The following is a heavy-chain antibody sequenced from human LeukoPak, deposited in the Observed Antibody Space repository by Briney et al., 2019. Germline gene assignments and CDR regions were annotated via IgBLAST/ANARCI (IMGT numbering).Heavy chain of an antibody. CDR2: IYYSGTT. Sequence: SETLSLTCTVSGGSVRSGCYYWGWMRQPPGKGLEGIGSIYYSGTTYYNPSLKSRVTISVDTSKNLFSLKLSLVIDDAPGFDLGARDRSRYLLLLTGFDPWAREPWSPSPQ. J-gene: IGHJ5*02. CDR1: GGSVRSGCYY. CDR3: ARDRSRYLLLLTGFDP. D-gene: IGHD2-2*01. V-gene: IGHV4-39*07.